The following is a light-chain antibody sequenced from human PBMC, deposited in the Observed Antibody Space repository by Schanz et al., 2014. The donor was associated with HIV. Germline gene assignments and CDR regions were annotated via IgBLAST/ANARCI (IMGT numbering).Light chain of an antibody. CDR3: QQYGSSPT. CDR2: GAS. Sequence: EAVLTQSPATLSVYPGERVTLSCRTTQIISTSLAWYQQRPGQPPRLLLYGASSRATGIPDRFSGSGSSTDFTLTISRLEPEDSAVYYCQQYGSSPTFGQGTRVEIK. V-gene: IGKV3-20*01. J-gene: IGKJ1*01. CDR1: QIISTS.